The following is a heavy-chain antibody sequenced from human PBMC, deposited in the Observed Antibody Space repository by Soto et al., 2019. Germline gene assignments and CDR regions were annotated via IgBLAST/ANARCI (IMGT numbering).Heavy chain of an antibody. CDR2: FDPEDGET. Sequence: ASVKVSCKVSGYTLTELSMHWVRQAPGKGLEWMGGFDPEDGETIYAQKFQGRVTMTTDTSTNTAYMELRSLRSDDTAVYYCARNWVAQRGDDAFDIWGQGTMVTFSS. CDR1: GYTLTELS. J-gene: IGHJ3*02. V-gene: IGHV1-24*01. CDR3: ARNWVAQRGDDAFDI. D-gene: IGHD7-27*01.